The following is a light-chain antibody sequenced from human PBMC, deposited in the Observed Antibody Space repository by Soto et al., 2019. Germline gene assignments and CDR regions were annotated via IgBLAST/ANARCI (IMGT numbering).Light chain of an antibody. CDR2: LGS. CDR3: MQALQTHPRT. V-gene: IGKV2-28*01. CDR1: QSLLQSNGYNY. J-gene: IGKJ1*01. Sequence: DIVMTQSPLSLPVTPGEPASICCRSSQSLLQSNGYNYLDWYLQKPGQSPQLLIYLGSNRASGVTDRFSGSGSGTDFTLQITRVEAEDVGVYYCMQALQTHPRTFGQGTKVEIK.